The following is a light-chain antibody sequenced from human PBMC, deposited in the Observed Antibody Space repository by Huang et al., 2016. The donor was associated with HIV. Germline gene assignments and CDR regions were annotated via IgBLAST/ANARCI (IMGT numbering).Light chain of an antibody. CDR2: WAS. CDR1: QHILHDSDSRNY. Sequence: DIVMTQSPASLAVSLGEGATINCKSSQHILHDSDSRNYLAWYQQKPGQPPKLLIHWASIRKSGVPDRFIGSGSGTDFTLTISSLQAEDVAVYYCQQYYSSPFTFGPGTNVDI. J-gene: IGKJ3*01. CDR3: QQYYSSPFT. V-gene: IGKV4-1*01.